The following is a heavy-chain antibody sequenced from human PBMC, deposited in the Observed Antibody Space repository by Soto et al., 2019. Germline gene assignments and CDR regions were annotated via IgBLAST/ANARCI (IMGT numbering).Heavy chain of an antibody. D-gene: IGHD3-22*01. CDR3: AKESNHPLVVVISDAFDI. CDR1: GFTFSSYG. CDR2: ISYDGSNK. V-gene: IGHV3-30*18. J-gene: IGHJ3*02. Sequence: WGSLRLSCAASGFTFSSYGMHWVRQAPGKGLEWVAVISYDGSNKYYADSVKGRFTISRDNSKNTLYLQMNSLRAEDTAVYYCAKESNHPLVVVISDAFDIWGQGTMVTVSS.